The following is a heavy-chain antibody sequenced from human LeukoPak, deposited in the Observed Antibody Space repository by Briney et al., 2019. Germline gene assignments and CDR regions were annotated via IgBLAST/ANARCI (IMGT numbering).Heavy chain of an antibody. CDR2: ISGSGGST. V-gene: IGHV3-23*01. Sequence: PGGSLRLSCAASGFTFRGYTMSGVRQAPGKGLEWVSAISGSGGSTYYADSVKGRFTISRDNSKNTLYLQMHSLRAEDTAVYYCAYNDGYYDRVFMVGGQGTLVTVSS. CDR1: GFTFRGYT. CDR3: AYNDGYYDRVFMV. J-gene: IGHJ4*02. D-gene: IGHD3-22*01.